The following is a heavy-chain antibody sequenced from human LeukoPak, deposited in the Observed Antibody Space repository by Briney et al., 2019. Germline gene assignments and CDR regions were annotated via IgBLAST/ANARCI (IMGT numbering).Heavy chain of an antibody. V-gene: IGHV3-74*01. CDR3: AKVPISYSSGLFDY. CDR2: INTDGTIT. CDR1: GFTFSSHW. D-gene: IGHD6-19*01. J-gene: IGHJ4*02. Sequence: PGGSLRLSCAASGFTFSSHWMHWVRQAPGKGLVWVSRINTDGTITTYADSVKGRFTISRDNAKNTLYLQMNSLRAEDTAVYYCAKVPISYSSGLFDYRGQGTLVTVSS.